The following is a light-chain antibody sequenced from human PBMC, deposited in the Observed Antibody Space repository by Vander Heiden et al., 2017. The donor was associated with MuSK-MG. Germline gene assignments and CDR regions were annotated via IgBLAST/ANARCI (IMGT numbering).Light chain of an antibody. CDR1: QSVSSN. CDR3: QQDNNWLRGT. J-gene: IGKJ1*01. V-gene: IGKV3-15*01. Sequence: EIVMTQSPATLSVSPGERATLSCRASQSVSSNLAWYQQKPGQAPRLLIYGASTRATGIPARFSGSGYGTEFTLTISSRQSEDFAVYYCQQDNNWLRGTFGQGTKVEIK. CDR2: GAS.